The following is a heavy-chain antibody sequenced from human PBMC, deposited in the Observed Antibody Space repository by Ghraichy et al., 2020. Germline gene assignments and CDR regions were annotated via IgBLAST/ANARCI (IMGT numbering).Heavy chain of an antibody. D-gene: IGHD3-3*01. CDR1: GGSFSGYY. V-gene: IGHV4-34*01. CDR3: ARGVYYDFWSGYYGGRLFDY. CDR2: INHSGST. J-gene: IGHJ4*02. Sequence: SETLSLTCAVYGGSFSGYYWSWIRQPPGKGLEWIGEINHSGSTNYNPSLKSRVTISVDTSKNQFSLKLSSVTAADTAVYYCARGVYYDFWSGYYGGRLFDYWGQGTLVTVSS.